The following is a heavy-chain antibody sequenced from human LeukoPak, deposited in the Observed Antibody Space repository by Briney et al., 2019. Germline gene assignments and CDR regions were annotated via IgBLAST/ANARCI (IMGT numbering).Heavy chain of an antibody. CDR2: IIPIFGTA. Sequence: SVKVSCKASGGTFSSYAISWVRQAPGQGLEWMGGIIPIFGTANYAQKFQGRVTITTDESTSTAYMELSSLRSEDTAVYYCARVAYSNSYEGGVGGWGQGTLVTVSS. D-gene: IGHD4-11*01. J-gene: IGHJ4*02. CDR3: ARVAYSNSYEGGVGG. CDR1: GGTFSSYA. V-gene: IGHV1-69*05.